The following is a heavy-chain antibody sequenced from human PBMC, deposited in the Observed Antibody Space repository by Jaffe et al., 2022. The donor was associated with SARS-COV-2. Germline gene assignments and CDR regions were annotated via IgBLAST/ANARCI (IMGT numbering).Heavy chain of an antibody. D-gene: IGHD2-8*01. Sequence: EVQLVESGGGLVRPGGSLRLSCVASGLTLSGTYMSWVRQAPGKGLECVSILYRDGTTYYTDSVKGRFTVSRDESQNAMFLRMNSLRPEDTAMYFCARVPLYYFDYWGQGILVTVSS. CDR1: GLTLSGTY. CDR3: ARVPLYYFDY. CDR2: LYRDGTT. J-gene: IGHJ4*02. V-gene: IGHV3-66*02.